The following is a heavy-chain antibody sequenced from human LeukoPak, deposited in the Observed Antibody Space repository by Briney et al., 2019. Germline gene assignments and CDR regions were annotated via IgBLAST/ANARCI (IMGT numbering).Heavy chain of an antibody. CDR3: ARHQMRWLQLDH. J-gene: IGHJ4*02. Sequence: PSETLSLTCTVSGGSIHDYYWNWIRQPPGKGLEWIGYIYYSGGINYNPSLKSRVTISVDTSKNQLSLKMRSVTAADTAVYYCARHQMRWLQLDHWGQGTLVTVSS. D-gene: IGHD5-24*01. CDR1: GGSIHDYY. V-gene: IGHV4-59*08. CDR2: IYYSGGI.